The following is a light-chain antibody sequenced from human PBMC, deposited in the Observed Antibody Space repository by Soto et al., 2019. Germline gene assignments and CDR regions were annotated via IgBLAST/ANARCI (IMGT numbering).Light chain of an antibody. CDR2: TND. V-gene: IGLV1-44*01. J-gene: IGLJ3*02. CDR1: SANLGSHP. CDR3: STWDDSLNGPV. Sequence: QAVVTQTPSASGTPGQRVTISCSGSSANLGSHPVDWYQQLPGTAPKLLIYTNDQRPSGVPDRFSGSKSGTSASLAISGLQSEDEADYYCSTWDDSLNGPVFGGGTKLTVL.